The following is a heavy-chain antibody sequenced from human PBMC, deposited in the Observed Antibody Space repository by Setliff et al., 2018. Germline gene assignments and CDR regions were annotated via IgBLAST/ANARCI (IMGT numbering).Heavy chain of an antibody. J-gene: IGHJ3*02. CDR3: ARRRTALAFDI. V-gene: IGHV4-34*12. Sequence: PSETLSLTCAVYGGSFSGYYWSWIRQPPEKRLEWIGEIIHSGSTNYNPSLKSRVNISMDTSKNQFSLKVSSVTAAYTAVYYCARRRTALAFDIWGKGTMVTVSS. CDR1: GGSFSGYY. D-gene: IGHD5-18*01. CDR2: IIHSGST.